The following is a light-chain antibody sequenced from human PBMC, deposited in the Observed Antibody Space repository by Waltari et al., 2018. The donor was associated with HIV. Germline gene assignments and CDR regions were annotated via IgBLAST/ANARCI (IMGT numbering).Light chain of an antibody. CDR1: QGLSSY. Sequence: EIVLTQSPATLSLSPGERATLSCRASQGLSSYLAWYQQKPGQAPRLLIYDSSNRATGIPARFSGSGPGTDFTLTISSLEPEDFAVYYCQQGFTFGPGTKVDIK. CDR3: QQGFT. V-gene: IGKV3D-11*01. CDR2: DSS. J-gene: IGKJ3*01.